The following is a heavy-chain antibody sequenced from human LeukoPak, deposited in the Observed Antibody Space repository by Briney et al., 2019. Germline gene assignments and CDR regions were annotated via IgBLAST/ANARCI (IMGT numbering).Heavy chain of an antibody. CDR3: ARDYCSSTSCYSPGMDV. CDR2: ISSRGSTI. CDR1: GFTFSSYE. Sequence: GGSLRLSCAASGFTFSSYEMNWVRQAPGKGLEWVSYISSRGSTIYYADSVKGRFTISRDNAKNSLYLQMNSLRAEDTAVYYCARDYCSSTSCYSPGMDVWGQGTTVTVSS. J-gene: IGHJ6*02. V-gene: IGHV3-48*03. D-gene: IGHD2-2*02.